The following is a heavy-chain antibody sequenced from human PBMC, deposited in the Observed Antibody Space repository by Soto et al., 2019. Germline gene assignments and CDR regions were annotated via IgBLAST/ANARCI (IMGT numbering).Heavy chain of an antibody. Sequence: QVQLQESGPGLVKPSQTLSLTCTVSGGSISSGGYYWSWIRQHPGKGLEWIGYIYYSGSTYYNPSLKSRVTISVDTSKNQFSLKLSSVTAADTAVYYCAREGVRSGYYPQYYFDYWGQGTLVTVSS. D-gene: IGHD3-3*01. CDR2: IYYSGST. V-gene: IGHV4-31*03. CDR3: AREGVRSGYYPQYYFDY. J-gene: IGHJ4*02. CDR1: GGSISSGGYY.